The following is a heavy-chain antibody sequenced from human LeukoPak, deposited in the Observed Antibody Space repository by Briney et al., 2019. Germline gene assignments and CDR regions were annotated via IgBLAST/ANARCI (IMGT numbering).Heavy chain of an antibody. D-gene: IGHD6-6*01. Sequence: GGSLRLSCAASGFTFNKYYMHWVRQAPGKGLVWVSRISPTGSTTSYADSVKGRFTVSRDNAKNTPYLQVNNLRAEDTAVYYCARGPNSNWSGLDFWGQGTLLTVSS. J-gene: IGHJ4*02. V-gene: IGHV3-74*01. CDR1: GFTFNKYY. CDR2: ISPTGSTT. CDR3: ARGPNSNWSGLDF.